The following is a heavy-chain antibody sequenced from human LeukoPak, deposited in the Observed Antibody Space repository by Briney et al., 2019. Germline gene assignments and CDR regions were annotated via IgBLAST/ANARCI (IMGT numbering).Heavy chain of an antibody. CDR1: GGAISRSHYY. CDR2: IYYSGST. J-gene: IGHJ4*02. Sequence: SETLSLTCTVSGGAISRSHYYWGWMRQPPGKGLEWIGSIYYSGSTYYDPSLKSRVTISVDTSKNQFSLKLSSVTAADTAVYHCAILPATDTYYYDRSGYYRPGVHWGQGTLVTVSS. V-gene: IGHV4-39*07. D-gene: IGHD3-22*01. CDR3: AILPATDTYYYDRSGYYRPGVH.